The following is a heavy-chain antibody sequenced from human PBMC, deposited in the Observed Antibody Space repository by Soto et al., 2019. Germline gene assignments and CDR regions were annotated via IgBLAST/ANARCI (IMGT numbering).Heavy chain of an antibody. CDR2: IYYSGST. D-gene: IGHD1-26*01. CDR3: ASSGTGLRGRWFDP. Sequence: SETLSLTCTVSGGSISSYYWSWIRQPPGKGLEWIGYIYYSGSTNYNPSLKSRVTISVDTSKNQFSLKLSTVTAADTAGYYWASSGTGLRGRWFDPWGQGTLVTVSS. J-gene: IGHJ5*02. V-gene: IGHV4-59*01. CDR1: GGSISSYY.